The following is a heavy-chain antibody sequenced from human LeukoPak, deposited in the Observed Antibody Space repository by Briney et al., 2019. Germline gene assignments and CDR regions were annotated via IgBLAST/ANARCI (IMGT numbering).Heavy chain of an antibody. CDR1: GGSFSGYY. D-gene: IGHD3-3*01. CDR2: INHSGST. V-gene: IGHV4-34*01. CDR3: ARVAPTIFGVVTLCYFDY. J-gene: IGHJ4*02. Sequence: SETLSLTCAVYGGSFSGYYWSWIRQPPGKGLEWIGEINHSGSTNYNPSLKSRVTISVDTSKNQFSLKLSSVTAADTAVYYCARVAPTIFGVVTLCYFDYWGQGTLVTVSS.